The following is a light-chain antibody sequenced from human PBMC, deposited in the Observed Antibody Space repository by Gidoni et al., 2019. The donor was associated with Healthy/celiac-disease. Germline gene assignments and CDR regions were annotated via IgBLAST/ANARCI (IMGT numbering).Light chain of an antibody. V-gene: IGKV1-8*01. CDR1: QGISSY. CDR3: QQYYSYHHT. J-gene: IGKJ3*01. CDR2: AAS. Sequence: AIRMTQSPSSFSAATGDRVTITCRASQGISSYLALYQQKPGKAPKLLIYAASTLQSGVPSRFSGSGSGTDFTLTISCLQSEDFATYYCQQYYSYHHTFGPGTKVDIK.